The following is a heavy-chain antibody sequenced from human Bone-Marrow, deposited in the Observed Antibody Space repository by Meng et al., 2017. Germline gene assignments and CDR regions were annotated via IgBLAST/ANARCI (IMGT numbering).Heavy chain of an antibody. CDR2: IYSGGGT. V-gene: IGHV3-66*01. J-gene: IGHJ4*02. CDR1: GFSVSNEF. CDR3: TGGEDH. Sequence: EVQVVESGGGWVQPGGSLRLSCAASGFSVSNEFMSWVRQAKGKGLEWVSVIYSGGGTDYADSVKGRFTTSRDSSKNTMYLQMNNLRADDTAMYYCTGGEDHWGQGTLVTVSS.